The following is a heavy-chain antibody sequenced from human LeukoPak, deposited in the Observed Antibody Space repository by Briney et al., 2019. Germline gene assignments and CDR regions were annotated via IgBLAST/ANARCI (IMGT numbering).Heavy chain of an antibody. CDR1: GFTFSSYA. V-gene: IGHV3-30-3*02. CDR2: ISYDGSNK. D-gene: IGHD1-7*01. Sequence: GGYLRLSCAASGFTFSSYAMHWVRQAPGKGLEWVAVISYDGSNKYYADSVKGRFTTSRDNSKNTLYLQMNSLRAEDTALYYCAKDMDNWNFASAFDIWGQGTMVTVSS. J-gene: IGHJ3*02. CDR3: AKDMDNWNFASAFDI.